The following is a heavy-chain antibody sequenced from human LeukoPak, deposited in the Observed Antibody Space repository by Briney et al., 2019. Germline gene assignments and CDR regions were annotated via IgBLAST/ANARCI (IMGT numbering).Heavy chain of an antibody. CDR1: GFTFSNYA. D-gene: IGHD2-2*02. CDR3: AKTGECRSTSCYMAFDY. Sequence: GGSLRLSCAASGFTFSNYAMHWVRQAPGKGLEWVAVISYDGSDKDYADSVKGRFTISRDNPDNTLYLQMNNLRLEDTAIYYCAKTGECRSTSCYMAFDYWGQGSLVTVSS. CDR2: ISYDGSDK. V-gene: IGHV3-30*04. J-gene: IGHJ4*02.